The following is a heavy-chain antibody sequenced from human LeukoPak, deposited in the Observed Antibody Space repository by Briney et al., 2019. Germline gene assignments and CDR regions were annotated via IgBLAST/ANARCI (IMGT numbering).Heavy chain of an antibody. D-gene: IGHD2-21*01. CDR3: ARHSTVVGMGWFDP. Sequence: SETLSLTCTVSGGSISSSSYYWDWIRQPPGKGLEWIGNIYYSGSTYYNPSLKSRVTISVDTSKNQFSLKLSSVTAADTAVYYCARHSTVVGMGWFDPWGQGTLVTVSS. CDR2: IYYSGST. CDR1: GGSISSSSYY. J-gene: IGHJ5*02. V-gene: IGHV4-39*01.